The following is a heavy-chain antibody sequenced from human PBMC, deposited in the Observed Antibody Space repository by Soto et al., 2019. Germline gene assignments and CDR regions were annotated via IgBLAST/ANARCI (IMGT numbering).Heavy chain of an antibody. CDR2: ISAYNGNT. CDR1: GYTFTSYG. D-gene: IGHD3-3*01. CDR3: ARGGDHYDFWSGYYTWFDP. Sequence: ASVKVSCKASGYTFTSYGISWVRQAPGQGLEWMGWISAYNGNTNYAQKLQGRVTMTTEKSTSTAYMELRSLRSDDTAVYYCARGGDHYDFWSGYYTWFDPWGQGTLVTVSS. V-gene: IGHV1-18*01. J-gene: IGHJ5*02.